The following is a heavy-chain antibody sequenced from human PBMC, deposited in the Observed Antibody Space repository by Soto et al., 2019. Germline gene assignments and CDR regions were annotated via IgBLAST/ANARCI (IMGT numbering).Heavy chain of an antibody. CDR2: ISSSSSYI. Sequence: LSCAASGFTFSSYSMNWVRQAPVKGLEWVSSISSSSSYIYYADSVKGRFTISRDNAKNSLYLQMNSLRAEDTAVYYCARGGRYCSGGSCYSDPYYWGQGTLVTVSS. V-gene: IGHV3-21*01. D-gene: IGHD2-15*01. CDR1: GFTFSSYS. J-gene: IGHJ4*02. CDR3: ARGGRYCSGGSCYSDPYY.